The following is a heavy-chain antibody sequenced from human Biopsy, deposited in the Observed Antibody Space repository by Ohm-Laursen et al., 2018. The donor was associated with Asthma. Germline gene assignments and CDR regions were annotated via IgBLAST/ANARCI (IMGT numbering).Heavy chain of an antibody. D-gene: IGHD5-18*01. Sequence: SLRLSCAASGFTFSSYSMNWVRQAPGKGLEWVSYISSSSSTIYYADSVKGRFTISGDNAKNSLYLQMNSLRDEDTAMYYCARFKRGYSYGYAGVFDYWGQGTMVTVSS. CDR1: GFTFSSYS. J-gene: IGHJ4*02. V-gene: IGHV3-48*02. CDR2: ISSSSSTI. CDR3: ARFKRGYSYGYAGVFDY.